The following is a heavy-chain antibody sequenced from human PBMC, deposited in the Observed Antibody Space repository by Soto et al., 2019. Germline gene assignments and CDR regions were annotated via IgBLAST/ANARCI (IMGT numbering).Heavy chain of an antibody. CDR2: IKEDGSEI. V-gene: IGHV3-7*01. CDR3: ARDIGFDYVN. Sequence: PGGSLRLSCEASGFSFSSYTMNWVRQAPGKGLEWVASIKEDGSEIYYLQSVRGRFTISRDSAGNALHLAMNYLSAEDTGVYFCARDIGFDYVNWGQGTLVTVSS. J-gene: IGHJ4*02. CDR1: GFSFSSYT. D-gene: IGHD3-16*01.